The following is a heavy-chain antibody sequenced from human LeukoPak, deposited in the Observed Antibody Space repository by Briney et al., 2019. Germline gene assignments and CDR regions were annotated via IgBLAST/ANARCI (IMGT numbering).Heavy chain of an antibody. CDR3: ARGHNHPGYCSGGSCYSDLDAFDI. Sequence: SVKVSCKASGGTFSSYAISWVRQAPGQGLEWMGGIIPILGLANNAQKFQGRVTISADKSTSTAYMELSSLRSEDTAVYYCARGHNHPGYCSGGSCYSDLDAFDIWGQGTMVTVSS. CDR1: GGTFSSYA. CDR2: IIPILGLA. J-gene: IGHJ3*02. V-gene: IGHV1-69*10. D-gene: IGHD2-15*01.